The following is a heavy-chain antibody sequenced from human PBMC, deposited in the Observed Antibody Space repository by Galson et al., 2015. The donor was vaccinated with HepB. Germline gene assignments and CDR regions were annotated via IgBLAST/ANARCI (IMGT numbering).Heavy chain of an antibody. CDR1: GCTFSSYA. J-gene: IGHJ3*02. Sequence: SVKVSCKASGCTFSSYAISWVRQAPGQGLEWMGGIIPILGIANYAQKFQGRVTITADKSTSTAYMELSSLRSEDTAVYYCARGMVQGGNGAFDIWGQGTMVTVSS. V-gene: IGHV1-69*10. CDR2: IIPILGIA. D-gene: IGHD3-10*01. CDR3: ARGMVQGGNGAFDI.